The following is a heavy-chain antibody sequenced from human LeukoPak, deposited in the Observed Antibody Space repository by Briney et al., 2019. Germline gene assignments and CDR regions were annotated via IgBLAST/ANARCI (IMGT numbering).Heavy chain of an antibody. Sequence: SETLSLTCTVSGGSISSYYWGWIRQPPGKGLEWIGSIYYSGSTYYNPSLKSRVTISVDTSKNQFSLKLSSVTAPDTAVYYCARQEVVTAIRYDYWGQGTLVTVSS. D-gene: IGHD2-21*02. V-gene: IGHV4-39*01. CDR2: IYYSGST. J-gene: IGHJ4*02. CDR1: GGSISSYY. CDR3: ARQEVVTAIRYDY.